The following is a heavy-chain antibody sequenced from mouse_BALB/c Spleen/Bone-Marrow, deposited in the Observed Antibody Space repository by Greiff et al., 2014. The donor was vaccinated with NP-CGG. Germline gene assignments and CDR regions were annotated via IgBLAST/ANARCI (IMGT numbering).Heavy chain of an antibody. CDR1: GYTFTLYY. D-gene: IGHD1-1*02. J-gene: IGHJ1*01. CDR2: INPSNGGT. V-gene: IGHV1S81*02. CDR3: TRSNYGYWYFDV. Sequence: QVQLKESGAELVKPGASVKLSCKASGYTFTLYYMYWLKQRPGQGLEWFGEINPSNGGTKFNEKFKSKATLTVDKSSSTAYMQLSSLTSEDSAVYYCTRSNYGYWYFDVWGAGTTVTVSS.